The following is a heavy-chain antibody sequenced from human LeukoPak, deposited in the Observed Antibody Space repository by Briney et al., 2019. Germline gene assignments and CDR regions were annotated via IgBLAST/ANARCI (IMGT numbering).Heavy chain of an antibody. J-gene: IGHJ4*02. V-gene: IGHV3-9*01. D-gene: IGHD3-3*01. CDR2: ISWNSGSI. Sequence: GGSLRLSCAASGFTFDDYAMHWVRQAPGKGLEWVSGISWNSGSIGYADSVKGRFTISRDNAKNSLYLQMNSLRAEDTAVYYCAKEANYESVGSYFDYWGQGTLVTVSS. CDR3: AKEANYESVGSYFDY. CDR1: GFTFDDYA.